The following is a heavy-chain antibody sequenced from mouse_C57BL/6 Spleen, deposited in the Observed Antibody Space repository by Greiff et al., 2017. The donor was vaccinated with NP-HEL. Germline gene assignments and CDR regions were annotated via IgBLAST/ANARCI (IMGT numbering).Heavy chain of an antibody. CDR1: GFTFSDYY. CDR3: ARLGSSYDYFDY. D-gene: IGHD1-1*01. Sequence: EVMLVESGGGLVQPGGSLKLSCAASGFTFSDYYMYWVRQTPEKRLEWVAYISNGGGSTYYPDTVKGRFTISRDNAKNTLYLQMSRLKSEDTAMYYCARLGSSYDYFDYWGQGTTLTVSS. CDR2: ISNGGGST. J-gene: IGHJ2*01. V-gene: IGHV5-12*01.